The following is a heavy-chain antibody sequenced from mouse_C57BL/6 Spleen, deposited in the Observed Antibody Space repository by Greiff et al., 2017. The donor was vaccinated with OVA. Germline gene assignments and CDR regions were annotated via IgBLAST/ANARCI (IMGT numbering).Heavy chain of an antibody. D-gene: IGHD1-1*01. V-gene: IGHV1-82*01. Sequence: QVQLKQSGPELVKPGASVKISCKASGYAFSSSWMNWVKQRPGKGLEWIGRIYPGDGDTNYNGKFKGKATLTADKSSSTAYMQLSSLASEDSAVYCCARGGSSQAWFAYWGQGTLVTVSA. CDR3: ARGGSSQAWFAY. J-gene: IGHJ3*01. CDR1: GYAFSSSW. CDR2: IYPGDGDT.